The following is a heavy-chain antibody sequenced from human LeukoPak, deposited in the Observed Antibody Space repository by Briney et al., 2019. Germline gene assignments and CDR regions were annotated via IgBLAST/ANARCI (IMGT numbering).Heavy chain of an antibody. CDR2: ISGSGGST. CDR3: ARGPRYSFY. CDR1: GFTFSSYA. V-gene: IGHV3-23*01. D-gene: IGHD6-13*01. J-gene: IGHJ4*02. Sequence: GGSLRLSCAASGFTFSSYAMSWVRRAPGKGLEWVSAISGSGGSTYYADSVKGRFTISRDQANNTLYLQMNTLRDEDTAVYYCARGPRYSFYWGQGTLVSVSS.